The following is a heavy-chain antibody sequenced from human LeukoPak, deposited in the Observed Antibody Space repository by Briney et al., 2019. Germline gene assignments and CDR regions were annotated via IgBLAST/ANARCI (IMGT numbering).Heavy chain of an antibody. CDR3: AKATCSSTSCYRNFEY. CDR2: INASGGTT. Sequence: GGSLRLSCAASGFTFSSYAMGWVHQASGKGLEWVSAINASGGTTYYADSVKGRFTISRDNSKDTLYLQMNSLRAEDTAVYYCAKATCSSTSCYRNFEYWGQGTLVTVSS. D-gene: IGHD2-2*01. V-gene: IGHV3-23*01. CDR1: GFTFSSYA. J-gene: IGHJ4*02.